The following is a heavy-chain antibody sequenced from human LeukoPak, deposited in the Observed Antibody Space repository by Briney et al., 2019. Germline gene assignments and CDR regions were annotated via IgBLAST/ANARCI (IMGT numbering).Heavy chain of an antibody. CDR2: INSDGSST. D-gene: IGHD3-16*01. CDR3: AKDRGKGAFSPLFDY. Sequence: GGSLRLSCAASGFTFSSYWMHWVRQAPGKGLVWVSRINSDGSSTSYADSVKGRFTISRDNAKNSLYLQMNSLRAEDMALYYCAKDRGKGAFSPLFDYWGQGTLVTVSS. CDR1: GFTFSSYW. J-gene: IGHJ4*02. V-gene: IGHV3-74*01.